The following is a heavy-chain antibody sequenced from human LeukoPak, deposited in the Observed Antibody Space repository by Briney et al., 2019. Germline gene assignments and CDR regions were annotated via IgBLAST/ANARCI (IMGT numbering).Heavy chain of an antibody. D-gene: IGHD3-10*01. CDR3: AMWPYGSGSYWEGIDY. Sequence: GGSLRLSCGVSGFTVSGNYMGWVRQAPGKGLEWVSTISGSGGNTYYADSVKGRFTISRDNSKNTLYVQMNSLRAEDTAIYYCAMWPYGSGSYWEGIDYWGQGTLVTVSS. J-gene: IGHJ4*02. CDR1: GFTVSGNY. CDR2: ISGSGGNT. V-gene: IGHV3-23*01.